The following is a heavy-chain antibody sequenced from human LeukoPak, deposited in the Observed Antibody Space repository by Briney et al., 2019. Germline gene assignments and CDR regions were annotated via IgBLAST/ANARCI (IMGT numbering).Heavy chain of an antibody. V-gene: IGHV4-61*02. CDR3: ARSVRGGYYYYMDV. J-gene: IGHJ6*03. D-gene: IGHD3-10*01. Sequence: SETLSVTCTASGDSISSGSYYWSWIRQPAGKGLEWIGRIYTSGSTNYNPSLKSRVTISVDTSKNQFSLKLSSVTAADTAVYYCARSVRGGYYYYMDVWGKGTTVTISS. CDR2: IYTSGST. CDR1: GDSISSGSYY.